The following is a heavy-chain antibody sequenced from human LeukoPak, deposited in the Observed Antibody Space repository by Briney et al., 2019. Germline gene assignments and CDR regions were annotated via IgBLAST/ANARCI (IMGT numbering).Heavy chain of an antibody. CDR3: ATQRGSYLWGTDFDY. CDR2: INPNSGDT. CDR1: GYTFTGYY. D-gene: IGHD3-16*01. V-gene: IGHV1-2*02. J-gene: IGHJ4*02. Sequence: ASVKVSCKASGYTFTGYYMHWVRQAPGQGLEWMGWINPNSGDTKYSQKFQGRVTMTRDTSTSTAYMELSRLRSDDTAVYYCATQRGSYLWGTDFDYWGQGTLVTVSS.